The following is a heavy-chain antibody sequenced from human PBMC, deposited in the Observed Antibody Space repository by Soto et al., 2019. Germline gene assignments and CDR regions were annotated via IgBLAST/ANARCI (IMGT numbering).Heavy chain of an antibody. CDR2: ISYSGST. V-gene: IGHV4-31*03. CDR3: ARTQRMFCSSTICPAPLHY. Sequence: QVQLQESGPGLVKPSQTLSLTCTVSGASISSGGYYWSWIRQYPGKGLEWIWFISYSGSTYYNPSLKSRVTISVDTSKNQFSLKLSSVTAADTAVYYCARTQRMFCSSTICPAPLHYWGQGTLVTVSS. J-gene: IGHJ4*02. CDR1: GASISSGGYY. D-gene: IGHD2-2*01.